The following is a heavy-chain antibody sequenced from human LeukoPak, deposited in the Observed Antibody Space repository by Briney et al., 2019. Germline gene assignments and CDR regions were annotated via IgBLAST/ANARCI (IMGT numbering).Heavy chain of an antibody. CDR2: INWNGGST. J-gene: IGHJ4*02. Sequence: GGSLRLSCAASGFSFDDYGMSWVRQAPGRGLEWVSGINWNGGSTGYADSVKGRFTISRDNAKNSLYLQMNSLRADDTAVYYCARDEFVVVPRTPGYWGQGTLVTVSS. CDR1: GFSFDDYG. D-gene: IGHD2-15*01. V-gene: IGHV3-20*04. CDR3: ARDEFVVVPRTPGY.